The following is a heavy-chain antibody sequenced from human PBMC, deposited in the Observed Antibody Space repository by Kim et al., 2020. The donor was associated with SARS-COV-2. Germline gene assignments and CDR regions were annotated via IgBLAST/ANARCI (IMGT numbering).Heavy chain of an antibody. J-gene: IGHJ5*02. CDR2: IYSGGST. D-gene: IGHD3-10*01. V-gene: IGHV3-53*01. Sequence: GGSLRLSCAASGFTVSSNYMSWVRQAPGKGLEWVSVIYSGGSTYYADSVKGRFTISRDNSKNTLYLQMNSLRAEDTAVYYCARGYYGSGSYYKDLNWFDPWGQGTLVTVSS. CDR1: GFTVSSNY. CDR3: ARGYYGSGSYYKDLNWFDP.